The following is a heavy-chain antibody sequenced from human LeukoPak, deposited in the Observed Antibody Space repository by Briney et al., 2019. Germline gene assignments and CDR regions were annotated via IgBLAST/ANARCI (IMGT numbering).Heavy chain of an antibody. J-gene: IGHJ5*02. CDR3: ARLGRPAAEDP. D-gene: IGHD2-2*01. CDR1: GFTFSSYW. Sequence: GGSLRLSCAASGFTFSSYWMSWVRQAPGKGLEWVANIKEDGSQKYYGDSVKGRFTISRDNAKNSLYLQMNSLRAEDTAVYSCARLGRPAAEDPWGQGTLVTVSS. V-gene: IGHV3-7*01. CDR2: IKEDGSQK.